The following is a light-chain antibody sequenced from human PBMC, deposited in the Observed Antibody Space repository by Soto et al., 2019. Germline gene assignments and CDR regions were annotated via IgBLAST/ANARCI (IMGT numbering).Light chain of an antibody. Sequence: QSALTQPASVSGSPGQSITISCTGTRSDDGGYNYVSWYQQHPGKAPKLMIYDVSNRPSGVSYRFSGSKSGNTASLTISGLQAEDEADYYCSSYTSSSTLENVFGTGTKVTVL. V-gene: IGLV2-14*01. CDR3: SSYTSSSTLENV. CDR1: RSDDGGYNY. CDR2: DVS. J-gene: IGLJ1*01.